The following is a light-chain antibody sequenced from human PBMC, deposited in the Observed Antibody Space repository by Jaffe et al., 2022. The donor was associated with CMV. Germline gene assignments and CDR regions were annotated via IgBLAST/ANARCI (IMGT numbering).Light chain of an antibody. V-gene: IGLV2-8*01. Sequence: QSALTQPPSASGSPGQSVTISCTGTSSDVGVFNYVSWYQQHPGKAPKLMIHEVSKRPSGVPDRFSGSKSGNTASLTVSGLQAEDEADYYCSSYAGSNNYVLFGGGTKLTVL. CDR1: SSDVGVFNY. J-gene: IGLJ2*01. CDR2: EVS. CDR3: SSYAGSNNYVL.